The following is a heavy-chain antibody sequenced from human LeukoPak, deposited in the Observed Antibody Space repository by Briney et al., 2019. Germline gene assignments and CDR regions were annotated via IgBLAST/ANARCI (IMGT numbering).Heavy chain of an antibody. CDR3: ATTTYRLRYFDWSGY. D-gene: IGHD3-9*01. J-gene: IGHJ4*02. CDR1: GFTFSSYW. CDR2: IKQDGSEK. Sequence: PGGSLRLSCAASGFTFSSYWMSWVRQAPGKGLEWVANIKQDGSEKYYVDSVKGRFTISRDNAKNSLYLQMNSLRAEDTAVYYCATTTYRLRYFDWSGYWGQGTLVTASS. V-gene: IGHV3-7*01.